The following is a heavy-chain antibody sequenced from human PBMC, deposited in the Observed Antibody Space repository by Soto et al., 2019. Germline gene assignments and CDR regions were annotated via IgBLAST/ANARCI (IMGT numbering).Heavy chain of an antibody. CDR1: GFTFSSYE. CDR2: ISSSGSTI. J-gene: IGHJ6*02. Sequence: GGSLRLSCAASGFTFSSYEMNWVRQAPGKGLEWVSYISSSGSTIYYADSVKGRFTISRDNAKNSLYLQMNSLRAEDTAVYYCARDHKGGYYYPGMDGWGQGTTVTVSS. V-gene: IGHV3-48*03. CDR3: ARDHKGGYYYPGMDG.